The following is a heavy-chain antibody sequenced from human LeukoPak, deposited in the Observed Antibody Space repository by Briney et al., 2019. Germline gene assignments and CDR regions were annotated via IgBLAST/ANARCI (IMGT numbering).Heavy chain of an antibody. D-gene: IGHD4-17*01. V-gene: IGHV3-21*01. Sequence: GGSLRLSCAASGFTFSSYGMSWVRQAPGKGLEWVSSISSSSSYIYYADSVKGRFTISRDNAKNSLYLQMNSLRAEDTAVYYCARDWRGYGDCFDYWGQGTLVTVSS. J-gene: IGHJ4*02. CDR2: ISSSSSYI. CDR1: GFTFSSYG. CDR3: ARDWRGYGDCFDY.